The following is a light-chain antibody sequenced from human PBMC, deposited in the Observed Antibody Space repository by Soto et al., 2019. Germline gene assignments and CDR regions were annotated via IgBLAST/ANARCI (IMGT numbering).Light chain of an antibody. J-gene: IGLJ2*01. CDR2: DVG. CDR3: SSYTSSSHVV. CDR1: SSDIGGYNY. V-gene: IGLV2-14*03. Sequence: QSALTQPASVSGSPGQSITISCTGTSSDIGGYNYVSWYQQHPGKAPKLMIYDVGVRPSGVSDRFSGSKSGNTASLTISGLQAEDEADYYCSSYTSSSHVVFGGGTKLTVL.